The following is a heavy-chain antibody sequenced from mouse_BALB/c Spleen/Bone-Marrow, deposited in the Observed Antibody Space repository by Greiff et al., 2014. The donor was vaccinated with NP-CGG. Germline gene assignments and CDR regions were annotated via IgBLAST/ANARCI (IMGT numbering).Heavy chain of an antibody. CDR1: GFNIKDTY. CDR2: IDPANGNT. V-gene: IGHV14-3*02. CDR3: ALQRFAY. J-gene: IGHJ3*01. Sequence: VQLKESGAELVKPGASVKLSCTASGFNIKDTYMHWVKQRPEQGLEWIGRIDPANGNTKYDPKFQGKAAITADTSSNTAYLQLSSLTSEDTAVYYCALQRFAYWGQGTLVTVSA.